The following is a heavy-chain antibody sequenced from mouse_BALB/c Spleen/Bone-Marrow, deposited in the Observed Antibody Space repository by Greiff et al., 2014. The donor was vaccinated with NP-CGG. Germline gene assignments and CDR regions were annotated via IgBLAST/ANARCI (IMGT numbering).Heavy chain of an antibody. CDR3: ARMGYYGGLAY. J-gene: IGHJ3*01. CDR1: GFDFRTYW. Sequence: EVKLVESGGGLVQPGGFLKLSCAASGFDFRTYWMSWVRQAPGKGLEWIGEINPDSKTKNYAPSLKDKFIISRDNAKNTLYLQMSKVRSEDTALYYCARMGYYGGLAYWGQGTLVTVSA. V-gene: IGHV4-1*02. CDR2: INPDSKTK. D-gene: IGHD1-2*01.